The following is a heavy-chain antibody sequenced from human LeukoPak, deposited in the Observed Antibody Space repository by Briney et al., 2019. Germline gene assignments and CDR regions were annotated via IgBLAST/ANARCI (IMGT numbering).Heavy chain of an antibody. CDR2: ISNTGGST. CDR1: GFTFSSYA. V-gene: IGHV3-23*01. J-gene: IGHJ1*01. D-gene: IGHD2-15*01. CDR3: AQQVGYCSSGSCYFTY. Sequence: GGSLRLSCAASGFTFSSYAMGWARQAPGKGLEWVSAISNTGGSTYYADSVKGRFTISRDKSKNTLSLQMNSLRAEDTAVYYCAQQVGYCSSGSCYFTYWGQGTLVTVSS.